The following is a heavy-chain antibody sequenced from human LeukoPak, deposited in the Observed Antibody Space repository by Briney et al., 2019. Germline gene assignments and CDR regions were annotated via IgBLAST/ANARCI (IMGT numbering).Heavy chain of an antibody. V-gene: IGHV1-46*01. CDR3: AREGYNWNPFDY. CDR1: GYTFTSYY. Sequence: GASVKVSCKASGYTFTSYYMHWVRQAPGQGLEWMRIINPSGGSTSYAQKFQGRVTMTRDTSTSTVYMELSSLRSEDTAVYYCAREGYNWNPFDYWGQGTLVTVSS. D-gene: IGHD1-20*01. CDR2: INPSGGST. J-gene: IGHJ4*02.